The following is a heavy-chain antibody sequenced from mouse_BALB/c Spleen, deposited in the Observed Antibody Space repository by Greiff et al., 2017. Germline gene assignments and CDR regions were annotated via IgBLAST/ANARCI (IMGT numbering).Heavy chain of an antibody. J-gene: IGHJ1*01. CDR1: GYAFSSYW. Sequence: VKLQQSGAELVRPGSSVKISCKASGYAFSSYWMNWVKQRPGQGLEWIGQIYPGDGDTNYNGKFKGKATLTADKSSSTAYMQLSSLTSEDSAVYFCAATVVVYWYFDVWGAGTTVTVSS. V-gene: IGHV1-80*01. CDR2: IYPGDGDT. CDR3: AATVVVYWYFDV. D-gene: IGHD1-1*01.